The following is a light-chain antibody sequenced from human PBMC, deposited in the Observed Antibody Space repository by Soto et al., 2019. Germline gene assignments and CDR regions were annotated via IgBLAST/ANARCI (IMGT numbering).Light chain of an antibody. CDR2: AAS. J-gene: IGKJ2*01. CDR3: QQTFTTPHT. V-gene: IGKV1-39*01. Sequence: DIQMTQSPSSLSASVGDSVTITCRARQSISSSLNWYQQKPGKAPRLLIYAASTLQSGVPSGFSGSGSGTDFALTISSLQPENFATYYGQQTFTTPHTFGQGTKLEIK. CDR1: QSISSS.